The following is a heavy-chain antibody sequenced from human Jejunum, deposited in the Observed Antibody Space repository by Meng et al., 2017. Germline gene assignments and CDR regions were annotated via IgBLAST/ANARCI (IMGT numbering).Heavy chain of an antibody. CDR1: GFTFSNYP. V-gene: IGHV3-23*01. J-gene: IGHJ4*02. CDR3: AKKSATTTPGNDFDY. Sequence: GESLMISCAASGFTFSNYPMTWVRPAPGKGLEWVSTVTESGESFYADSVKGRFTISRDNSKNTLFLQMNGLRAADPAVYYCAKKSATTTPGNDFDYWGQGTLVTVSS. D-gene: IGHD4-11*01. CDR2: VTESGES.